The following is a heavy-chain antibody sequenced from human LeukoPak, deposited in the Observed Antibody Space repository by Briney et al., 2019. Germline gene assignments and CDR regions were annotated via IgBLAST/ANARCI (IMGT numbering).Heavy chain of an antibody. V-gene: IGHV4-59*01. Sequence: SETLSLTCTVSGGSIGSYYWSWIRQPPGKGQEWIGYINYSGSTNFNPSLRSRVIISVDMSENQFSLKLSSVTAADTAVYYCARTECRGCWYFDLWGRGTLVTVSS. CDR2: INYSGST. CDR3: ARTECRGCWYFDL. D-gene: IGHD3-10*01. J-gene: IGHJ2*01. CDR1: GGSIGSYY.